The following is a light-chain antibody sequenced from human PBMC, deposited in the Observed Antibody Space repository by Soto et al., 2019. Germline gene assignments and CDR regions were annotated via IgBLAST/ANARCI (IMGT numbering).Light chain of an antibody. CDR2: KDS. V-gene: IGLV3-1*01. Sequence: SYELTQPPSVSVSPGQTASITCSGDKLGDKYACWYQQKPGQSPVLVIYKDSKRPSGIPERFSASNSGNTATLTISGTQAMDEADYYCQAWDSSTAVFGGGTKVTVL. CDR1: KLGDKY. J-gene: IGLJ2*01. CDR3: QAWDSSTAV.